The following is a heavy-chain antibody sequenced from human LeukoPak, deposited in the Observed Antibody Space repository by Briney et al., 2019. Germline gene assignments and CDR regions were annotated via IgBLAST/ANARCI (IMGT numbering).Heavy chain of an antibody. CDR3: ARDLYSTGSFDS. CDR2: IKQDGSVR. Sequence: PGGSLRLSCAASGFTFSDYYMSWIRQAPGKGLEWLTNIKQDGSVRHYVDSVKGRFTISRDNAKNSLYPQMNSLRAEDTAVYYCARDLYSTGSFDSWGQGTLVTVSS. D-gene: IGHD6-19*01. V-gene: IGHV3-7*01. CDR1: GFTFSDYY. J-gene: IGHJ4*02.